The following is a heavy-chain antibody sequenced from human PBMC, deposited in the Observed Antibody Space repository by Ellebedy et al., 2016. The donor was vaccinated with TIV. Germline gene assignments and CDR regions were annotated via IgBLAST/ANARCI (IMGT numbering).Heavy chain of an antibody. J-gene: IGHJ6*02. CDR3: ARDGTVTTVYYYGMDV. CDR1: GYTFTSYG. Sequence: ASVKVSCKASGYTFTSYGISWVRQAPGQGLEWMGWISAYNGNTNYAQKLQGRVTITTDTSTSTAYMELRSLRSDDTAVYYCARDGTVTTVYYYGMDVWGQGTTVTVSS. CDR2: ISAYNGNT. V-gene: IGHV1-18*01. D-gene: IGHD4-17*01.